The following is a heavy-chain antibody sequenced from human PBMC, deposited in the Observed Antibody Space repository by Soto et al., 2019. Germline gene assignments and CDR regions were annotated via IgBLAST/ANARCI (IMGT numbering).Heavy chain of an antibody. J-gene: IGHJ4*02. CDR1: GGTFSSYA. Sequence: ASVKVSCKASGGTFSSYAISWVRQAPGQGLEWMGGIIPIFGTANYAQKFQGRVTITADESTSTAYMELSSLRSEDTAVYYCASQIAAAGITVLYYFDYWGQGTLVTVSS. CDR3: ASQIAAAGITVLYYFDY. D-gene: IGHD6-13*01. CDR2: IIPIFGTA. V-gene: IGHV1-69*13.